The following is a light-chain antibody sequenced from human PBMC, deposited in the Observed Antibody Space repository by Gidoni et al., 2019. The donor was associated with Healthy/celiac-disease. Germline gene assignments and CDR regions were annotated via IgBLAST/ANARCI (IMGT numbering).Light chain of an antibody. Sequence: DIVMTQSPDSLAVSLGERATINCKSSQSVLYSSNNKNYLAWYQQKPGQPPKLLIYWASTRESGVPDRFSGSGSGTDFTLTISRLQAEDVAVYYCQQYYSTPITCGPGTKVDIK. V-gene: IGKV4-1*01. J-gene: IGKJ3*01. CDR1: QSVLYSSNNKNY. CDR2: WAS. CDR3: QQYYSTPIT.